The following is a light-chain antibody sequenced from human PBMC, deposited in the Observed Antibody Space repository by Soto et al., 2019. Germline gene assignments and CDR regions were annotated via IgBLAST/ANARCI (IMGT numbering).Light chain of an antibody. Sequence: DIQMTQSPSSLSASVGDRVTITCRASQSISSWLAWYQQKPGKAPKLLIYDASSLESGVPSRFSGSGSGTEFTLTISSLQPDDFATYYCQQANSFPITFGQGTRREIK. V-gene: IGKV1-5*01. J-gene: IGKJ5*01. CDR1: QSISSW. CDR3: QQANSFPIT. CDR2: DAS.